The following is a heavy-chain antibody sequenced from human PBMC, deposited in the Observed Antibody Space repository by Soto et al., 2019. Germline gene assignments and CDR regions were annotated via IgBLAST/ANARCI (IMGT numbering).Heavy chain of an antibody. J-gene: IGHJ3*02. CDR1: GYTLTSYG. V-gene: IGHV1-18*01. D-gene: IGHD2-15*01. Sequence: ASVKVSCKASGYTLTSYGISWVRQAPGQGLEWMGWISAYNGNTNYAQKLQGRVTMTTDTSTSTAYMELRSLRSDDTAVYYCAREEITWGYCSGGSCYGSFDIWGQGTMVTVSS. CDR3: AREEITWGYCSGGSCYGSFDI. CDR2: ISAYNGNT.